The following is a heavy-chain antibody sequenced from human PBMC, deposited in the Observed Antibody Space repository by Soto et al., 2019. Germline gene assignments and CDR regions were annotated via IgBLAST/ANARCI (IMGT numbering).Heavy chain of an antibody. J-gene: IGHJ6*02. V-gene: IGHV3-74*01. Sequence: VGSLRLSCAASGFTFSSYWMHWVRQAPGKGLVWVSRINSDGSSTSYADSVKGRFTISRDNAKNTLYLQMNSLRAEDTAVYYCARVATRGYDILTGYHKYYYYGMDVWGQGTTVTVS. D-gene: IGHD3-9*01. CDR1: GFTFSSYW. CDR3: ARVATRGYDILTGYHKYYYYGMDV. CDR2: INSDGSST.